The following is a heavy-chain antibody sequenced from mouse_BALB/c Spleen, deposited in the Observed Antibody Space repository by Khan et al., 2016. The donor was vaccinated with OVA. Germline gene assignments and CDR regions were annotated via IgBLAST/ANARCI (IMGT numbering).Heavy chain of an antibody. J-gene: IGHJ4*01. CDR1: GKTFTNYG. D-gene: IGHD2-10*01. Sequence: QIQLVQSGPELKKPGETVKISCKASGKTFTNYGMNWVKQAPGKGLKWMGWIITYTGKPTYADYFKGRFAISLEASASTAYLQINNLKDEDTATYSCARPPYYSYVMDYWGQGTSVTGSS. CDR3: ARPPYYSYVMDY. V-gene: IGHV9-3-1*01. CDR2: IITYTGKP.